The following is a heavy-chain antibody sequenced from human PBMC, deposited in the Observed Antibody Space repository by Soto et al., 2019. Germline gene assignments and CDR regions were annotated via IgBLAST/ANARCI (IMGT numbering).Heavy chain of an antibody. D-gene: IGHD5-18*01. Sequence: GGSLRLSCAASGFTFSSYSMNWVRQAPGKGLEWVSSISSSSSYIYYADSVKGRFTISRDNAKNSLYLQMNSLRAEDTAVYYCAGGGYSYGPNAFDIWGQGTMVTVSS. CDR2: ISSSSSYI. CDR3: AGGGYSYGPNAFDI. CDR1: GFTFSSYS. J-gene: IGHJ3*02. V-gene: IGHV3-21*01.